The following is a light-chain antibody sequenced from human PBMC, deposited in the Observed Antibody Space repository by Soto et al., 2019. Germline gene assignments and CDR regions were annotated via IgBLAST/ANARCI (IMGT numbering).Light chain of an antibody. V-gene: IGKV1-5*01. Sequence: DIQMTQSPSTLSASVGDRVTITCRASQSIRSWLAWYQQKPGKAPELLIYDASSLNRGVPSRFSGSGSGTDFTLTISRLQPDDFATYYCHQYNSYPRTFGQGTKVDIK. J-gene: IGKJ1*01. CDR2: DAS. CDR1: QSIRSW. CDR3: HQYNSYPRT.